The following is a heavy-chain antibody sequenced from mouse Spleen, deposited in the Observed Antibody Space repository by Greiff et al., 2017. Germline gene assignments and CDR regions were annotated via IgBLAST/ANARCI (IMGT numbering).Heavy chain of an antibody. CDR2: ISSGGGST. Sequence: EVHLVESGGGLVKLGGSLKLSCAASGFTFSSYYMSWVRQTPEKRLEWVATISSGGGSTYYPDSVKGRFTISRDNAKNTLYLQMSSLNSEDTAVYYCARDRMVTTSVFAYWGQGTLVTVSA. CDR3: ARDRMVTTSVFAY. J-gene: IGHJ3*01. D-gene: IGHD2-10*02. CDR1: GFTFSSYY. V-gene: IGHV5-12-1*01.